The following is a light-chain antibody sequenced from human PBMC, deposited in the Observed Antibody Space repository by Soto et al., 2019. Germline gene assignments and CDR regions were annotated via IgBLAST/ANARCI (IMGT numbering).Light chain of an antibody. Sequence: QSVLTQPPSVSGTPGQTVTISCSGSSSNIGSKSVQWYQQLPETATKLLIYSNNQRPSGVPDRFSGSNSGTSASLAISGLQSEDEAHYYCGAWDDTLSVLVFGGGTKLTVL. CDR2: SNN. V-gene: IGLV1-44*01. CDR1: SSNIGSKS. J-gene: IGLJ2*01. CDR3: GAWDDTLSVLV.